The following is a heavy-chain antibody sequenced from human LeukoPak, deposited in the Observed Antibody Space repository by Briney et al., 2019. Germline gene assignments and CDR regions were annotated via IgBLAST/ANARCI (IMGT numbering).Heavy chain of an antibody. Sequence: GGSLRLSCAASGFTFSSYAMSWVRQAPGKGLEWVSAISGSGGSTYYADPVKGRFTISRDNSKNTLYLQMNSLRAEDTAVYYCAKDAGYSYGYPYFDYWGQGTLVTVSS. CDR3: AKDAGYSYGYPYFDY. CDR1: GFTFSSYA. D-gene: IGHD5-18*01. J-gene: IGHJ4*02. CDR2: ISGSGGST. V-gene: IGHV3-23*01.